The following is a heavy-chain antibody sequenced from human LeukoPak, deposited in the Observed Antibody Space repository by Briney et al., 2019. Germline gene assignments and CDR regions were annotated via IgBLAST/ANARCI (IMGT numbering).Heavy chain of an antibody. Sequence: GGSLRLSCAASGFTFSSYGMHWVRQAPGKGLEWVAVISYDGSNKYYADSVKGRFTISRDNSKNTLYLQMNSLRAEDTAVYYCAKPEVGFGELGYFDYWGQGTLVTVSS. D-gene: IGHD3-10*01. CDR2: ISYDGSNK. V-gene: IGHV3-30*18. CDR1: GFTFSSYG. J-gene: IGHJ4*02. CDR3: AKPEVGFGELGYFDY.